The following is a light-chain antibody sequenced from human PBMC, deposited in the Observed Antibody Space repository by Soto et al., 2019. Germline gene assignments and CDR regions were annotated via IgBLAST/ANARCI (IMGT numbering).Light chain of an antibody. CDR3: QQYNNWPPRWT. V-gene: IGKV3-15*01. Sequence: EIVMTQSPATLSVSPGERATLSCRASQSVSSNLAWYQQKPGQAPRLLIYGASTRATGIPARFSGSGSGTEVTLTISSLHSEDFAVPYCQQYNNWPPRWTFGQGTKVEIK. CDR1: QSVSSN. CDR2: GAS. J-gene: IGKJ1*01.